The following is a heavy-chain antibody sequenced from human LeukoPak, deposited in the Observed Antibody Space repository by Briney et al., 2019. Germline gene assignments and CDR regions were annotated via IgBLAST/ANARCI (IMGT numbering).Heavy chain of an antibody. V-gene: IGHV1-2*04. D-gene: IGHD5-18*01. CDR3: AREKQLWSLHDAFDI. J-gene: IGHJ3*02. CDR2: INPNSGGT. Sequence: ASVKVSCKASGYTFTGYYMHWVRQAPGQGLEWMGWINPNSGGTNYAQKFQGWVTMTRGTSISTAYMELSRLRSDDTAVYYCAREKQLWSLHDAFDIWGQGTMVTVSS. CDR1: GYTFTGYY.